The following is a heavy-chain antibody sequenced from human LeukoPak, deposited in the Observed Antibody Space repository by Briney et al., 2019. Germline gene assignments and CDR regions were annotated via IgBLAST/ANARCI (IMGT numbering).Heavy chain of an antibody. CDR1: GYTLTELS. CDR3: ATAMVRGGNWFDP. V-gene: IGHV1-24*01. Sequence: ASVTLSFKVSGYTLTELSMHWVRQAPGKGMEWMGGFDPEDGVTIYAQKFQGRVTMTEDTSTDTAYMELSSLRSEDTAVYYCATAMVRGGNWFDPWGQGTLVTVSS. J-gene: IGHJ5*02. D-gene: IGHD3-10*01. CDR2: FDPEDGVT.